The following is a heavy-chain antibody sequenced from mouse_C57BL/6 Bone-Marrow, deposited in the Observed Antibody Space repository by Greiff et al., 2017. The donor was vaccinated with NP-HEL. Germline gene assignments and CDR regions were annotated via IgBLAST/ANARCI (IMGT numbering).Heavy chain of an antibody. CDR3: TRHGSSSFDY. CDR1: GYTFTDYE. V-gene: IGHV1-15*01. D-gene: IGHD1-1*01. J-gene: IGHJ2*01. Sequence: QVQLQQSGAELVRPGASVTLSCKASGYTFTDYEMHWVKQTPVHGLEWIGAIDPETGGTAYNQKFKGKAILTADKSSSTAFMELRSLTSEESAVDYCTRHGSSSFDYWGQGTTLTVSS. CDR2: IDPETGGT.